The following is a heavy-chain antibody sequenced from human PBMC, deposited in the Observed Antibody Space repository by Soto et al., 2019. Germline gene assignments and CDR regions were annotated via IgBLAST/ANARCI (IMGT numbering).Heavy chain of an antibody. V-gene: IGHV4-30-2*01. CDR2: IYHSGST. CDR1: GGSISSGGSS. D-gene: IGHD3-22*01. CDR3: ARGAVVNFDS. J-gene: IGHJ4*02. Sequence: QLQLQESGSGLVKPSQTLSLTCAVSGGSISSGGSSWTWIRQPPGKGLEWIGYIYHSGSTYYNPSLTSRVTRSVDRSQNQFSLQLTSVTAADTAVYYCARGAVVNFDSWGQGTLVTVSS.